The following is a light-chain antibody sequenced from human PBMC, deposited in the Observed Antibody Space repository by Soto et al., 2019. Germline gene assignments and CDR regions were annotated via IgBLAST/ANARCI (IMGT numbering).Light chain of an antibody. J-gene: IGKJ2*01. CDR1: QSISSF. V-gene: IGKV1-39*01. CDR3: QQSYSSPYT. CDR2: AAS. Sequence: DIQMTQSPSSLSASVGDRVTITCRASQSISSFLNWYQQKPGKAPKFLMYAASSLQSGVPSRFSGSGSGTDFTLTISSLQPEDFATYYCQQSYSSPYTFGQGTKLEIK.